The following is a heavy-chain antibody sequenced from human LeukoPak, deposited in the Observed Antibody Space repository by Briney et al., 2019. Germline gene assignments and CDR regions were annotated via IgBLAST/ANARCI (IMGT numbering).Heavy chain of an antibody. CDR2: IYPGDSDT. V-gene: IGHV5-51*01. Sequence: GESLKISCKGSGYSFTSYWIGWVRQMPGKGLEWMGIIYPGDSDTRYSPSFQGQVTISADKSISTAYLQWSSLKASDTAMYYCAGRDRMVRGVTHFDYWGQGTLVTVSS. CDR1: GYSFTSYW. CDR3: AGRDRMVRGVTHFDY. J-gene: IGHJ4*02. D-gene: IGHD3-10*01.